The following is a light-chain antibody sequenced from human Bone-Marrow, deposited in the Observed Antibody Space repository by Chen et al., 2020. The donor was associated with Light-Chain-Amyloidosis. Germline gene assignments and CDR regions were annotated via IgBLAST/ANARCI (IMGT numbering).Light chain of an antibody. CDR3: QSADSSGTYEVI. Sequence: SFLLTPPPSVSLSPGQTARISCSGDDLPTKYAYWYQQKPGQAPVLVVHRDTERPSGISERFSGSSSGTTATLTISGVQAEDEAEYHCQSADSSGTYEVIFGGGTKLTVL. J-gene: IGLJ2*01. V-gene: IGLV3-25*03. CDR2: RDT. CDR1: DLPTKY.